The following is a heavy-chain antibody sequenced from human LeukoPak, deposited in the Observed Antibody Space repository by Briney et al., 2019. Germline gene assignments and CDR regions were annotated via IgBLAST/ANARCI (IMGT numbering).Heavy chain of an antibody. J-gene: IGHJ4*02. Sequence: GGSLRLSCAASGFTVSSNYMSWVRQAPGKGLEWVSVIYSGGSTYYADSVKGRFTISRDNSKKVVFLQMKSMRRGDSALYYCAKGTDTSGRQNFDIWGQGTLVTVSS. CDR2: IYSGGST. CDR3: AKGTDTSGRQNFDI. CDR1: GFTVSSNY. V-gene: IGHV3-53*01. D-gene: IGHD2-15*01.